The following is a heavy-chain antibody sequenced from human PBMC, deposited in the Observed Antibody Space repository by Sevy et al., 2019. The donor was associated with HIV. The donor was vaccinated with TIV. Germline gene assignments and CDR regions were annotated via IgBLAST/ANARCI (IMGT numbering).Heavy chain of an antibody. J-gene: IGHJ4*02. CDR3: ATDRISDWFFDS. D-gene: IGHD3-9*01. Sequence: GGSLRLSCTASGFTFTDYVMNWVRQAPGRGLEWVSSIGGSGGSTHYADSVKGRFTISRDNSKNTLYLQMNSLRAGDTAVYYCATDRISDWFFDSWGQGTLVTVSS. V-gene: IGHV3-23*01. CDR2: IGGSGGST. CDR1: GFTFTDYV.